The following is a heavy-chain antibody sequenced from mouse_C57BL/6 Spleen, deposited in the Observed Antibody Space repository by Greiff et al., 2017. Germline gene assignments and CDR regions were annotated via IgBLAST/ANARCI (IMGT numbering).Heavy chain of an antibody. CDR2: IDPSDSYT. Sequence: VQLQQSGAELVKPGASVKLSCKASGYTFTSYWMQWVKQRPGQGLEWIGEIDPSDSYTNYNQKFKGKATLTVDTSSSTAYMQLSSLTSEDSAVYYCARRYGSSHGWFAYWGQGTLVTVSA. CDR1: GYTFTSYW. CDR3: ARRYGSSHGWFAY. J-gene: IGHJ3*01. D-gene: IGHD1-1*01. V-gene: IGHV1-50*01.